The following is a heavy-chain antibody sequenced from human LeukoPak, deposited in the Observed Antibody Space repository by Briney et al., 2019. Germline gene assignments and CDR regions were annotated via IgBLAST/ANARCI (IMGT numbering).Heavy chain of an antibody. J-gene: IGHJ4*02. V-gene: IGHV3-33*01. Sequence: GRSLRLSCAASGFTFSSHGMHWVRQAPGKGLEWVAVIWYDGSEKYYADSVKGRFTISRDNSKDTLYLQMNSLRAEDTAVYYCARDREDAFDYWGQGTLVTVSS. CDR1: GFTFSSHG. D-gene: IGHD5-24*01. CDR3: ARDREDAFDY. CDR2: IWYDGSEK.